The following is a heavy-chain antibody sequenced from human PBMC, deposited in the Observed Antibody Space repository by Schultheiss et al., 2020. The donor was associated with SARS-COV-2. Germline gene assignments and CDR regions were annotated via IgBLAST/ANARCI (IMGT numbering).Heavy chain of an antibody. CDR1: GYTFTNFY. CDR3: ARDTGPVYYYDSSGYYYYGMDV. Sequence: ASVKVSCKASGYTFTNFYMHWVRQAPGQGLEWMGWISAYNGNTNYAQKFQGRVTITADESTSTAYMELSSLRSEDTAVYYCARDTGPVYYYDSSGYYYYGMDVWGQGTTVTVSS. J-gene: IGHJ6*02. V-gene: IGHV1-18*04. CDR2: ISAYNGNT. D-gene: IGHD3-22*01.